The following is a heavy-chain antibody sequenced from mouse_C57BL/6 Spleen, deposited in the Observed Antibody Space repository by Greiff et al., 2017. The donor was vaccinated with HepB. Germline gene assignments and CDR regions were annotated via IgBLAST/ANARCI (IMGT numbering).Heavy chain of an antibody. CDR2: INPNNGGT. CDR3: ARYDYYGSSSLDY. Sequence: VQLQQSGPELVKPGASVKIPCKASGYTFTDYNMDWVKQSHGKSLEWIGDINPNNGGTIYNQKFKGKATLTVDKSSSTAYMELRSLTSEDTAVYYCARYDYYGSSSLDYWGQGTTLTVSS. J-gene: IGHJ2*01. D-gene: IGHD1-1*01. V-gene: IGHV1-18*01. CDR1: GYTFTDYN.